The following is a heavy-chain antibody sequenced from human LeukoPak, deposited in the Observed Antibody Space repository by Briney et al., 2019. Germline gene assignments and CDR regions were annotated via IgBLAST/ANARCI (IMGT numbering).Heavy chain of an antibody. V-gene: IGHV3-48*03. CDR1: GFMFSSFE. Sequence: GGSLRLSCAASGFMFSSFEMNWVRQAPGKGLEWVSKISSSGSIIYYADSVKGRFTISRDNAKNSLYLQMNILRAEDTAVYYCVRNFDSWGQGTLVTVSS. J-gene: IGHJ4*02. CDR3: VRNFDS. CDR2: ISSSGSII.